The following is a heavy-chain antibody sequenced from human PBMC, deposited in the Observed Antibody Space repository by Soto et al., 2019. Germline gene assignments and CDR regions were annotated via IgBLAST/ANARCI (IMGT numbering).Heavy chain of an antibody. Sequence: EVQLLESGGGLVQPGGSLRLSCAVSGFTFTNYAMTWLRQAPGKGLEWVSSITANGDSTYYADSVEGRFTISRDNSNNTLFLQMSSLRAEDTAVYSCAPVWRFFNIPPDFDYWGQGTLVTVSS. CDR2: ITANGDST. CDR3: APVWRFFNIPPDFDY. D-gene: IGHD2-21*01. V-gene: IGHV3-23*01. CDR1: GFTFTNYA. J-gene: IGHJ4*02.